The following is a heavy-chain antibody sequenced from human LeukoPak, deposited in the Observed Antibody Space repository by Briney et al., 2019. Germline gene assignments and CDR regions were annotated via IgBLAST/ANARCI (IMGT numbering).Heavy chain of an antibody. CDR1: GYTFTSYG. D-gene: IGHD2-21*02. Sequence: ASVKVSCKASGYTFTSYGISWVRQAPGQGLEWMGWISAYNGNTNYAQKLQGRVTMTTDTSTSIAYMELRSLRSDDTAVYYSATGRGGDFRGNASVISGQGTLFTVSS. CDR2: ISAYNGNT. V-gene: IGHV1-18*01. J-gene: IGHJ3*02. CDR3: ATGRGGDFRGNASVI.